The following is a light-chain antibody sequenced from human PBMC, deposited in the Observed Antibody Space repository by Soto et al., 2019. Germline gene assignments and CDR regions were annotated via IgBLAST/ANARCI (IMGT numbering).Light chain of an antibody. CDR3: QQYNSYSPT. CDR1: DSISPW. CDR2: KAS. J-gene: IGKJ1*01. Sequence: DIQRAQSRSTMAACVRGRVTNTCRASDSISPWVAWYQQKPGKAPKVLIYKASSLVSGVPSRFSGSGSGTEFTLTISCLQPDDSATYYCQQYNSYSPTFGQGTMVDIK. V-gene: IGKV1-5*03.